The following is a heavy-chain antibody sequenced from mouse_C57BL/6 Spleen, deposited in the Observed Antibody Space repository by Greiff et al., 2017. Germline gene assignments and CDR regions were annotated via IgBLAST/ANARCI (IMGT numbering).Heavy chain of an antibody. D-gene: IGHD1-1*01. CDR1: GYTFTDYY. Sequence: EVQLQQSGPELVKPGASVKISCKASGYTFTDYYMNWVKQSHGKSLEWIGDINPNNGGTSYNQKFKGKATLTVDKSSSTAYMELRSLTSEDSAVYYCTRGHTTVVAHWCFDVWGTGTTVTVSS. J-gene: IGHJ1*03. V-gene: IGHV1-26*01. CDR2: INPNNGGT. CDR3: TRGHTTVVAHWCFDV.